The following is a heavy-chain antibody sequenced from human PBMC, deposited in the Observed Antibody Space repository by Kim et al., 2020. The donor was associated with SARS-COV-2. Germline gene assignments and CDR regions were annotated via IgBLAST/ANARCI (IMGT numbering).Heavy chain of an antibody. J-gene: IGHJ6*02. CDR3: SRGLMGLAV. CDR1: KFIVSKNY. V-gene: IGHV3-53*04. D-gene: IGHD3-16*01. CDR2: IYSDGST. Sequence: GGSLRLSCAASKFIVSKNYMTWVRQAPGKGLECVAVIYSDGSTSYADSVKGRFTISRQNSKNTLYLQMNSLRPEDTAVYYCSRGLMGLAVWGQGTTVTVSS.